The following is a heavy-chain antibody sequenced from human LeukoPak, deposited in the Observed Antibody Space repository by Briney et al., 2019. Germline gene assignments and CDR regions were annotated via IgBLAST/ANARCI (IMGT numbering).Heavy chain of an antibody. J-gene: IGHJ6*04. CDR1: GGSSSSGGYY. CDR3: ARGGAYSSGWYVEGYYYYGMDV. D-gene: IGHD6-19*01. Sequence: SQTLSLTCTVSGGSSSSGGYYWSWIRQHPGKGLEWIGYIYYRGSTYYNPSLKSRVTISLDTSKNQFSLKLSSVTAADTAVYYCARGGAYSSGWYVEGYYYYGMDVWGKGTTVTVSS. V-gene: IGHV4-31*03. CDR2: IYYRGST.